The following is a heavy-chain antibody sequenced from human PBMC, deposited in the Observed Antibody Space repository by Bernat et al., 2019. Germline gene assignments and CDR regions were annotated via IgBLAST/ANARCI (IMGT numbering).Heavy chain of an antibody. D-gene: IGHD2-15*01. CDR2: ISAYNGNT. CDR3: ARDLWSCSGGSCYTVSGYYYMDV. Sequence: QVQLVQSGAEVKKPGASVKVSCKASGYTFTSYGISWVRQAPGQGLEWMGWISAYNGNTNYAQKLQGRVTMTTDTSTSTAYIELRSLRSDDTAVYYCARDLWSCSGGSCYTVSGYYYMDVWGKGTTVTVSS. J-gene: IGHJ6*03. V-gene: IGHV1-18*01. CDR1: GYTFTSYG.